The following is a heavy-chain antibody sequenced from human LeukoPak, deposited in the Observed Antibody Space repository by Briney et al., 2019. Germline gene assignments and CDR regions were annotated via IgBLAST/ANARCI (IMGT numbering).Heavy chain of an antibody. V-gene: IGHV4-61*02. CDR2: IYTSGST. J-gene: IGHJ6*03. CDR3: ARDRWEGDGYNLVGYYYYYMDV. CDR1: GGSISSGSYY. D-gene: IGHD5-24*01. Sequence: PSQTLSLTCTVSGGSISSGSYYWSWIRQPAGKGLEWIGRIYTSGSTNYNPSLKSRVTISVDTSKNQFSLKLSSVTAADTAVYYCARDRWEGDGYNLVGYYYYYMDVWGKGTTVTVSS.